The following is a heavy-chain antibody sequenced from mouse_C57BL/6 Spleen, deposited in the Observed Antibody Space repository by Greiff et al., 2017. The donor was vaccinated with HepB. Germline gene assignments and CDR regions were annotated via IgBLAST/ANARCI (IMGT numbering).Heavy chain of an antibody. J-gene: IGHJ4*01. V-gene: IGHV1-39*01. CDR1: GYSFTDYN. CDR2: INPNYGTT. Sequence: EVQLQQSGPELVKPGASVKISCKASGYSFTDYNMNWVKQSNGKSLEWIGVINPNYGTTSYNQKFKGKATLTVDQSSSTSYMQLNSLTYEDYAVYICARWRSDNEGDAMDYWGQGASGTVSS. D-gene: IGHD1-3*01. CDR3: ARWRSDNEGDAMDY.